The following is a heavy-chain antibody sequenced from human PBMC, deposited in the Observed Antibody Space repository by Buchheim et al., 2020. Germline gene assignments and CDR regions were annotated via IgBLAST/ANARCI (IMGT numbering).Heavy chain of an antibody. D-gene: IGHD3-3*01. Sequence: QVQLVESGGGVVQPGRSLRLSCAASGFTFSSYGMHWVRQAPGKGLEWVAVIWYDGSNKYYADSVKGRFTISRDNSKNTLYLQMNSLRAEDTAVYYCARASSITIFGVVLAPLDYWGQGTL. CDR2: IWYDGSNK. V-gene: IGHV3-33*01. CDR3: ARASSITIFGVVLAPLDY. J-gene: IGHJ4*02. CDR1: GFTFSSYG.